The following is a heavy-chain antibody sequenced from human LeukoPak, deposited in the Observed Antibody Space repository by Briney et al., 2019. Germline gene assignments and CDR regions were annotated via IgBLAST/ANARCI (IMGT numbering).Heavy chain of an antibody. CDR1: GFTFSSYG. CDR3: THCSFDY. CDR2: ISYDGSNK. D-gene: IGHD2-21*02. V-gene: IGHV3-30*03. J-gene: IGHJ4*02. Sequence: GRSLRLSCAASGFTFSSYGMHWVRQAPGKGLEWVAVISYDGSNKYYADSVKGRFTISRDNSKNTLYLQMNSLRAEDTAVYYCTHCSFDYWGQGTLVTVSS.